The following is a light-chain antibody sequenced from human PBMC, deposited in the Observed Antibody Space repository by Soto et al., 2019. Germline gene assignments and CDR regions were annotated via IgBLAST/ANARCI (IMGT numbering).Light chain of an antibody. J-gene: IGKJ4*01. V-gene: IGKV3-20*01. CDR2: GAS. Sequence: DIVLTQSPATRSLSPGEGATLSCRASQSGSSSYLAWYQQKPGQAPRLLIYGASSRPTGIPDRFSGSGSGTEFTLTISSLEPEDFAAYYCQQYGSAPLTFGGGTKVDIK. CDR3: QQYGSAPLT. CDR1: QSGSSSY.